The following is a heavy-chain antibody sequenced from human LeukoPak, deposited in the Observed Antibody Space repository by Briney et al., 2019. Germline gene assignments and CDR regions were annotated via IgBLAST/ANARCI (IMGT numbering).Heavy chain of an antibody. CDR1: GGSLNNYY. CDR2: IPYSGST. J-gene: IGHJ3*02. CDR3: ARGLWRGAFDI. Sequence: SETLSLTCIVSGGSLNNYYWSWIRQPPGKGLEWIGYIPYSGSTDYNLSLKSRVTISVDTSKNQFSLKLNSVTAADTAVYYCARGLWRGAFDIWGQGTIVTVSS. D-gene: IGHD3-16*01. V-gene: IGHV4-59*01.